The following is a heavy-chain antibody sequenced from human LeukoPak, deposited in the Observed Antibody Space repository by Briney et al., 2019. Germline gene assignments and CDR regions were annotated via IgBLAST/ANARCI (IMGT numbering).Heavy chain of an antibody. CDR3: AKAVHCSSTSCYSSNDY. CDR1: GFTFSSYA. Sequence: GGSLRLSCAASGFTFSSYAMSWVRQAPGKGLEWVSAISGSGGSTYYADSVKGRFTTSRDNSKNTLYLQMNSLRAEDTAVYYCAKAVHCSSTSCYSSNDYWGQGTLVTVSS. V-gene: IGHV3-23*01. CDR2: ISGSGGST. J-gene: IGHJ4*02. D-gene: IGHD2-2*01.